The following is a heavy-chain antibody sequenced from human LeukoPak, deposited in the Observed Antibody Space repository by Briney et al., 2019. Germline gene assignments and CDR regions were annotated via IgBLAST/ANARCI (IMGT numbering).Heavy chain of an antibody. CDR1: GSVFSYHG. D-gene: IGHD4-17*01. V-gene: IGHV3-33*03. Sequence: GGALRLSCAASGSVFSYHGMQGVRQPPGRGGEGVAGICSDGRNSNYPASLKGRFTITRYISKKTLYLPLNSLRAEDTAVYYCASVPARSFDISGQGTMVTVSS. J-gene: IGHJ3*02. CDR3: ASVPARSFDI. CDR2: ICSDGRNS.